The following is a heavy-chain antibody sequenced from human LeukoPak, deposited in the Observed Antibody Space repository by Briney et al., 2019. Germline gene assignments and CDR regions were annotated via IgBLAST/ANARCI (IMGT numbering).Heavy chain of an antibody. V-gene: IGHV3-48*01. J-gene: IGHJ4*02. CDR3: ARERPTYYDILTGKTGGAFNDY. D-gene: IGHD3-9*01. CDR2: ISSSSSTI. CDR1: GFTFSSYW. Sequence: PGGSLRLSCAASGFTFSSYWMSWVRQAPGKGLEWVSYISSSSSTIYYADSVKGRFTISRDNAKNSLYLQMNSLRAEDTAVYYCARERPTYYDILTGKTGGAFNDYWGQGTLVTVSS.